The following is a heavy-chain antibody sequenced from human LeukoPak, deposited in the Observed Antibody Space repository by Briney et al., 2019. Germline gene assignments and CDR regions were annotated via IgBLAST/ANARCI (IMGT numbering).Heavy chain of an antibody. V-gene: IGHV4-39*01. CDR2: IYYSGST. CDR1: GASITRSTYY. J-gene: IGHJ4*02. CDR3: ASRLRAGYFDY. Sequence: SETLSLTCTVSGASITRSTYYWGWIRQPPGKGLEWIGCIYYSGSTYYNPSLKSRVTISVDTSKNQFSLKLSSVTAADTAVYYCASRLRAGYFDYWGQGTLVTVSS. D-gene: IGHD5-12*01.